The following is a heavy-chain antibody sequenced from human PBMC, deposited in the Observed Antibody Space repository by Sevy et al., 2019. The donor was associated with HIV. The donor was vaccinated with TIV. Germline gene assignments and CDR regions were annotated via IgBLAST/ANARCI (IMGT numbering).Heavy chain of an antibody. CDR2: IWYDGSNK. J-gene: IGHJ6*02. D-gene: IGHD2-2*01. Sequence: GGSLRLSCAASGFTFSSYGMHWVRQAPGKGLEWVAVIWYDGSNKYYADSVKGRFTISRDNSKNTLYPQMNSLRAEDTAVYYCAREIKVVPAAPDRVDYYGMDVWGQGTTVTVSS. V-gene: IGHV3-33*01. CDR3: AREIKVVPAAPDRVDYYGMDV. CDR1: GFTFSSYG.